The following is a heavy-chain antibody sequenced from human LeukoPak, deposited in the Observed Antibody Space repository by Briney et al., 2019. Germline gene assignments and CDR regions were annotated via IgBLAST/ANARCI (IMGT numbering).Heavy chain of an antibody. CDR2: IIPIFGTA. CDR1: GGTFSSYA. Sequence: ASVKVSCKASGGTFSSYAISWVRQAPGQGLEWMGGIIPIFGTANYAQKFQGRVTITADESTSTAYMELSSLRSEDTAVYYCASTTEWLGYSWFDPWGQGTLVTVSS. D-gene: IGHD3-3*01. J-gene: IGHJ5*02. CDR3: ASTTEWLGYSWFDP. V-gene: IGHV1-69*01.